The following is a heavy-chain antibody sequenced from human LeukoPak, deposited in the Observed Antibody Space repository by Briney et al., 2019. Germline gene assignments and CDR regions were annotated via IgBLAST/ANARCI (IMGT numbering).Heavy chain of an antibody. CDR1: GYTFTTYA. J-gene: IGHJ4*02. D-gene: IGHD2-2*01. V-gene: IGHV7-4-1*02. CDR2: INTNTGNP. CDR3: ARDGFGCSSTSCPFDY. Sequence: ASVTVSCKASGYTFTTYAMNWVRQAPGQGFEWMGWINTNTGNPTYAQGFTGRFVFSLDTSVSTAYLQISSLKAEDTAVYYCARDGFGCSSTSCPFDYWGQGTLVTVSS.